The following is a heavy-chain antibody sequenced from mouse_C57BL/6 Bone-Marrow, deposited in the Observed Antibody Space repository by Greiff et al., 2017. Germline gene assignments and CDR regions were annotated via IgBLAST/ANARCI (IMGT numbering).Heavy chain of an antibody. CDR2: IHPNCGST. V-gene: IGHV1-64*01. CDR3: ARRAYYYGSSSYDLDY. CDR1: GYTFTSYW. D-gene: IGHD1-1*01. Sequence: QVQLKQPGAELVKPGASVKLSCKASGYTFTSYWMHWVKQRPGQGLEWIGMIHPNCGSTNYNEKFKSKATLTVDKSSSTAYMQPSSLTSEDSAVYYCARRAYYYGSSSYDLDYWGQGTTLTVSS. J-gene: IGHJ2*01.